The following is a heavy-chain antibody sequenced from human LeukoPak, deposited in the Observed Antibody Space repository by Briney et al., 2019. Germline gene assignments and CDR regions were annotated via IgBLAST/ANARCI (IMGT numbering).Heavy chain of an antibody. V-gene: IGHV1-18*01. J-gene: IGHJ6*02. Sequence: ASVKVSCKASGYTFTSYGISWVRQAPGQGLEWMGWISAYNGNTNSAQKLQGRVTMTTDTSTSTAYMELRSLRSDDTAVYYCARDNWFGELSYYYYGMDVWGQGTTVTVSS. CDR2: ISAYNGNT. CDR3: ARDNWFGELSYYYYGMDV. CDR1: GYTFTSYG. D-gene: IGHD3-10*01.